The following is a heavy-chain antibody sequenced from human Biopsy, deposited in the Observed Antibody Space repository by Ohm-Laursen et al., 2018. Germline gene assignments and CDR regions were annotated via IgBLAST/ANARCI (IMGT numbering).Heavy chain of an antibody. V-gene: IGHV3-11*01. CDR3: ATTRSFDN. CDR2: ISSSGRTM. D-gene: IGHD5-24*01. Sequence: SLRLSCAASGFSFRDYYMIWIRQAPGKGLEWVSYISSSGRTMYYADSVKGRFTISRDNANKSLYLQMNSLRAEDTAVYYCATTRSFDNWGQETLVTVSS. J-gene: IGHJ4*02. CDR1: GFSFRDYY.